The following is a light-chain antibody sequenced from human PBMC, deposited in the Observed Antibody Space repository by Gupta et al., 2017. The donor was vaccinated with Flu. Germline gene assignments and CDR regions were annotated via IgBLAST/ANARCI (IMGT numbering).Light chain of an antibody. CDR2: AAS. CDR3: QQYEADPPT. V-gene: IGKV1D-16*01. J-gene: IGKJ4*01. Sequence: PSSLAAAVGDTVTITCRASQNIKTWLAWYQVRSGRPPKALIYAASSLVKGVPSRISGSGVGTDYALTINTLEPEDFATYVCQQYEADPPTFGGGTHVEIK. CDR1: QNIKTW.